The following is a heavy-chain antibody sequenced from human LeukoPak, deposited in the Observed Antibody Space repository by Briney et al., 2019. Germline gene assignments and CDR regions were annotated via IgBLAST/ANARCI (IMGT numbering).Heavy chain of an antibody. V-gene: IGHV1-18*01. CDR1: GYTFTSYG. Sequence: ASVKVSCKASGYTFTSYGISSVRQARGQGLEWMGWISAYNGNTNYAQKLQGRVTMTTDTSTSTAYMELRSLRSDDTAVYYCARDQDIVVVPAVLGAFDIWGQGTMVTVSS. D-gene: IGHD2-2*01. CDR3: ARDQDIVVVPAVLGAFDI. CDR2: ISAYNGNT. J-gene: IGHJ3*02.